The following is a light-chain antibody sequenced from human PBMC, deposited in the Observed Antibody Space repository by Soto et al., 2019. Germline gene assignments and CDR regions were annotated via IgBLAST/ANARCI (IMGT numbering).Light chain of an antibody. CDR3: QKYNSAPRGT. CDR2: AAS. CDR1: QGISNY. Sequence: DIQMTQSPSSLSASVGDRVTITCRASQGISNYLAWYQQKPGKVPKLLIYAASTLQSGVPSRFSGSGSGTDFTLTISSLQPEDVPTYYCQKYNSAPRGTFGQGTKVEIK. V-gene: IGKV1-27*01. J-gene: IGKJ1*01.